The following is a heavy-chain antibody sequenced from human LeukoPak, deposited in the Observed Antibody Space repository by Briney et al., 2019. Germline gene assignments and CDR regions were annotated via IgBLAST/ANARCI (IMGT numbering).Heavy chain of an antibody. Sequence: PSETLSLTCTVSGGSISSSNYYWGWIRQPPGKGLEWIGNIYYSGSTNYNPSLKSRVTISVDTSKNQFSLKLSSVTAADTAVYYCARGPALEYSPFDYWGQGTLVTVSS. CDR3: ARGPALEYSPFDY. J-gene: IGHJ4*02. V-gene: IGHV4-39*07. CDR1: GGSISSSNYY. D-gene: IGHD5-18*01. CDR2: IYYSGST.